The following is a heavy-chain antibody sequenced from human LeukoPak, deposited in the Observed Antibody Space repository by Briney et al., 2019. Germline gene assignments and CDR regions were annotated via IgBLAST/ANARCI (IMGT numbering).Heavy chain of an antibody. J-gene: IGHJ4*02. Sequence: GGSLRLSCAASGFTVRSNYMSGVRQAPGKGLEGVSVIYSGGSTYYADSVKCRFTISRDNSKNTLYLQMNSLSAEHTAVYYCARNGYSSSWPFDYWGQGTLVTVSS. V-gene: IGHV3-53*01. CDR2: IYSGGST. CDR3: ARNGYSSSWPFDY. CDR1: GFTVRSNY. D-gene: IGHD6-13*01.